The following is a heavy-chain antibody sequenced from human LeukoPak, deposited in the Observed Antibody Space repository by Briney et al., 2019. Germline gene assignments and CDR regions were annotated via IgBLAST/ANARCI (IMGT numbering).Heavy chain of an antibody. CDR1: GGSISSGGYY. Sequence: SQTLSLTCTVSGGSISSGGYYWSWIRQHPGKGLEWIGYIYYSGSTYYNPSLKSRVTISVDTSKNQFSLKLSSVTAADTAVYYCARHGPGYCSSTSCHYYYYYGMDVWGQGTTVTVSS. CDR2: IYYSGST. D-gene: IGHD2-2*01. V-gene: IGHV4-31*03. CDR3: ARHGPGYCSSTSCHYYYYYGMDV. J-gene: IGHJ6*02.